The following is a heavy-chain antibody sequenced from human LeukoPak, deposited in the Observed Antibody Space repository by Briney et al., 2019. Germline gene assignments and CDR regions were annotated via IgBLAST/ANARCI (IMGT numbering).Heavy chain of an antibody. CDR1: GFTSSNYW. CDR2: IQQGGSAK. Sequence: PGGSLRLSCAASGFTSSNYWMSWVRQAPGKGLEWVANIQQGGSAKYYMDSVKGRFTISRDDAKSSLYLQMNSLRAEDTAVYFCARIRGDGSTFGYWGQGTLVTVSS. J-gene: IGHJ4*02. V-gene: IGHV3-7*01. D-gene: IGHD5-24*01. CDR3: ARIRGDGSTFGY.